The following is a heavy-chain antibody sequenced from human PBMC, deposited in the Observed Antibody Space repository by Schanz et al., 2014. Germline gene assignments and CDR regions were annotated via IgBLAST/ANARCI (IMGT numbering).Heavy chain of an antibody. CDR1: GGTFNSYT. V-gene: IGHV1-69*02. CDR3: ARGTMPGTFDI. J-gene: IGHJ3*02. D-gene: IGHD2-2*01. CDR2: IIPILGIA. Sequence: QVQLVQSGAEVKKPGSSMKVSCKASGGTFNSYTINWVRQAPGQGLEWMGRIIPILGIANYAQKFQGRVTITADRSTSTAYMELSSLRSEDTALYYCARGTMPGTFDIWGQGTMVTVSS.